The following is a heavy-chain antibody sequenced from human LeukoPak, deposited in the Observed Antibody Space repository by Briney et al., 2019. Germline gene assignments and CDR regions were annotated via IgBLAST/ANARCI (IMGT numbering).Heavy chain of an antibody. CDR3: ASVWIRGGYYFDY. CDR1: GGSISSHY. V-gene: IGHV4-59*11. D-gene: IGHD3-16*01. CDR2: IYYSGST. Sequence: SETLSLTCTVSGGSISSHYWSWIRQPPGKGLEWIGYIYYSGSTNYNPSLKSRVTISVDTSKNQFSLKLSSVTAADTAVYYCASVWIRGGYYFDYWGQGTLVTVSS. J-gene: IGHJ4*02.